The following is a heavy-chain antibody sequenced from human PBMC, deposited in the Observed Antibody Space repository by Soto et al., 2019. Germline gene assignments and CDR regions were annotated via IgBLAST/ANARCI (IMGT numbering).Heavy chain of an antibody. J-gene: IGHJ6*02. D-gene: IGHD3-10*01. CDR1: GVSFNNNG. Sequence: QVQLVQSGAEVKKPGSSVKVSCKTSGVSFNNNGIGWVRQAPGHGLEWMGGVSPPFRTSNYARKFPGRISITADASTGTVQMELSSLTSDGPAQYYCARVLYYGSGSYSPYGMDVWGQGTTVTVSS. CDR2: VSPPFRTS. V-gene: IGHV1-69*01. CDR3: ARVLYYGSGSYSPYGMDV.